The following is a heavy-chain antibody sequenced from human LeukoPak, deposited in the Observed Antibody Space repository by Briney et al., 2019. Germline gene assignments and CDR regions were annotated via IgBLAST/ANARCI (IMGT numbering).Heavy chain of an antibody. V-gene: IGHV4-39*01. CDR2: IYYSGST. CDR1: GGSISSSSYY. J-gene: IGHJ4*02. CDR3: ARKAYSYGYALDS. Sequence: SETLSLTCTVSGGSISSSSYYWGWIRQPPGKGLEWIGSIYYSGSTYYNPSLKSRVTISVDTSKNQFSLKLSSVTVADTAVYYCARKAYSYGYALDSWGQGTLVTVSS. D-gene: IGHD5-18*01.